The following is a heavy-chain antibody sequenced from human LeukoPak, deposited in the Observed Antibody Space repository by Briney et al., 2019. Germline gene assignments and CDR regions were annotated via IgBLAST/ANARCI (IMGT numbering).Heavy chain of an antibody. V-gene: IGHV3-7*01. CDR1: GFPFSSYW. CDR3: ARLTGTTGFDY. D-gene: IGHD1-1*01. CDR2: IKQDGSDK. J-gene: IGHJ4*02. Sequence: HPGGSLRLSCAASGFPFSSYWMSWVRQAPGKGLEWVANIKQDGSDKYYVDSVKGRFTISRDNAKNSLYLQLNSLRADDTAVYYCARLTGTTGFDYWAREPWSPSPQ.